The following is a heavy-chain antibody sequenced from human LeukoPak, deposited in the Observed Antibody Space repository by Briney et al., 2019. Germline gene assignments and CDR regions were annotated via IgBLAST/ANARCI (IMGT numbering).Heavy chain of an antibody. V-gene: IGHV4-59*01. Sequence: PSETLSLTCTVSGGSISSYYWSWIRQPPGKGLDWIGYTYYSGSTNYNPSLKSRVTISVDTSKNQFSLKLSSVTAADTAVYYCAREQEGSSGWYNWFGPWGQGTLVTVSS. CDR2: TYYSGST. J-gene: IGHJ5*02. CDR1: GGSISSYY. CDR3: AREQEGSSGWYNWFGP. D-gene: IGHD6-19*01.